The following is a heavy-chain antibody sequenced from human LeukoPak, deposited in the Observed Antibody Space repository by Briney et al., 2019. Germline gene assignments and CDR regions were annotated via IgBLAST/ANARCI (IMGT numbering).Heavy chain of an antibody. Sequence: GGSLRLSCAASGFTFSDYYMSWIRQAPGKGLEWVSYISSSGSTIYYADSVKGRFTISRDNAKNSLYLQMNSLRAEDTAVYYCARDSGRHSGYDSTFDYWGQGTLVTVPS. CDR1: GFTFSDYY. V-gene: IGHV3-11*01. CDR2: ISSSGSTI. J-gene: IGHJ4*02. D-gene: IGHD5-12*01. CDR3: ARDSGRHSGYDSTFDY.